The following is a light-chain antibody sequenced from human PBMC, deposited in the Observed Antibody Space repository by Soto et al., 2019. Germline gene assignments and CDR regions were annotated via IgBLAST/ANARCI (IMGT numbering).Light chain of an antibody. V-gene: IGKV3-20*01. J-gene: IGKJ5*01. CDR1: QNVSKY. CDR2: GAS. Sequence: VLTQSPATLSLSPGERATLSCRASQNVSKYLAWYQQKPGQAPRLLIYGASSRATGIPDRFSGSGSGTDFTLTISRLEPEDFAVYYCQQYGSSPPITFGQGTRLEIK. CDR3: QQYGSSPPIT.